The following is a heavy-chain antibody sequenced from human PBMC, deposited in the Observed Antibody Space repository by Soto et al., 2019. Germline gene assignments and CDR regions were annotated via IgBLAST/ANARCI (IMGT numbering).Heavy chain of an antibody. Sequence: ASVKVSCKASAYTFSLSYMHWVRQASGQGLEWMGIINPSGDNTTYAQKFQGRVTMTRDTSTSTVYMELSSLRSEDTAVYYCARDKFDSSGYYCDYWGQGTPVTVS. J-gene: IGHJ4*02. CDR1: AYTFSLSY. V-gene: IGHV1-46*01. CDR3: ARDKFDSSGYYCDY. CDR2: INPSGDNT. D-gene: IGHD3-22*01.